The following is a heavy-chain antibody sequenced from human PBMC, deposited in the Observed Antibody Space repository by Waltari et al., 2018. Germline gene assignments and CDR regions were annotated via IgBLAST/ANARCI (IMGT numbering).Heavy chain of an antibody. CDR1: GGTFSSYT. V-gene: IGHV1-69*02. CDR2: IIPILGIA. CDR3: ATSDRTCGGDCYSPY. Sequence: QVQLVQSGAEVKKPGSSVKVSCKASGGTFSSYTISWVRQAPGQGLEWMGRIIPILGIANYAQKFQGRVTITADKSTSTAYMELSSLRSEDTAVYYCATSDRTCGGDCYSPYWGQGTLVTVSS. J-gene: IGHJ4*02. D-gene: IGHD2-21*02.